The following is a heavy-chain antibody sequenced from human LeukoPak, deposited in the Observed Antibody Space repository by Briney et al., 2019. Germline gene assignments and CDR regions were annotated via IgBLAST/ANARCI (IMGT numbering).Heavy chain of an antibody. CDR1: GYTFTGYY. CDR3: ARVGSIAARPGGDY. Sequence: ASVKVSCKASGYTFTGYYMHWVRQAPGQGLEWMGWFKPSNGDTNYAQKFQGRVTMTRDTSINTAYMELSRLTSDDTAVYYCARVGSIAARPGGDYWGQGTLVTVSS. J-gene: IGHJ4*02. V-gene: IGHV1-2*02. D-gene: IGHD6-6*01. CDR2: FKPSNGDT.